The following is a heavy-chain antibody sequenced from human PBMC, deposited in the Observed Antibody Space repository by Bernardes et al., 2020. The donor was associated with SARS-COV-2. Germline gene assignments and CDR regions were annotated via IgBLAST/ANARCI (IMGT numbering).Heavy chain of an antibody. J-gene: IGHJ6*02. CDR3: AKGYYGSGSYPSYGMDV. D-gene: IGHD3-10*01. CDR2: ISGSGGST. CDR1: GFTFSSYA. V-gene: IGHV3-23*01. Sequence: GGSLRLSCAASGFTFSSYAMSWVRQAPGKGLEWVSAISGSGGSTYYADSVKGRFTISRDNSKNTLYLQMNSLRAEDTAVYYCAKGYYGSGSYPSYGMDVWSQEPTVTVSS.